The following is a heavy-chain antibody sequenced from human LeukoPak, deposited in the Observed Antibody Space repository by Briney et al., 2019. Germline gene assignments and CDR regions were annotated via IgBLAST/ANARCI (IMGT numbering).Heavy chain of an antibody. CDR2: ISCNSGSI. Sequence: GGSLRLSCAASGFTFDDYAMHWVRQAPGEGLEWVSGISCNSGSIGYADSVKGRFTISRDNAKNSLYLQMNSLRAEDTALYYCASLLTQYDAFDIWGQGTMVTVSS. V-gene: IGHV3-9*01. D-gene: IGHD2-15*01. CDR3: ASLLTQYDAFDI. CDR1: GFTFDDYA. J-gene: IGHJ3*02.